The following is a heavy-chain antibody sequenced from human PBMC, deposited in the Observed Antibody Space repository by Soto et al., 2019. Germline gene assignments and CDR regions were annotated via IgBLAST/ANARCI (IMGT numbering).Heavy chain of an antibody. V-gene: IGHV1-2*02. CDR2: INPNSGGT. Sequence: QVQLVQSGAEVKKPGASVKVSCKASGYTFTGYYMHWVRQAPGQGLEWMGWINPNSGGTNYAQKFQGRVTMTRDTSISTAYMELSRLRSDDTGVYYCARQGGLAYCSGGSCSWGMDVWGQGTTVTVSS. CDR3: ARQGGLAYCSGGSCSWGMDV. D-gene: IGHD2-15*01. J-gene: IGHJ6*02. CDR1: GYTFTGYY.